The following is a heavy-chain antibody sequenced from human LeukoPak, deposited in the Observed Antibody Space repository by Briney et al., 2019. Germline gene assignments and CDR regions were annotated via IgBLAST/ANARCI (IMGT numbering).Heavy chain of an antibody. CDR1: GFTFSSYG. J-gene: IGHJ3*02. CDR2: ISYDGSNK. Sequence: GGSLRLSCAASGFTFSSYGMHWVRQAPGKGLEWVAVISYDGSNKYYVDSVKGRFTISRDNSKNTLYLQMNSLRAEDTAVYYCATGQLVLDAFDIWGQGTMVTVSS. V-gene: IGHV3-30*03. D-gene: IGHD6-13*01. CDR3: ATGQLVLDAFDI.